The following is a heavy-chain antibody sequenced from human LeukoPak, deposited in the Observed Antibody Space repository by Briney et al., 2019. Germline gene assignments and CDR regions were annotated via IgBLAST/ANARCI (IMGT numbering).Heavy chain of an antibody. D-gene: IGHD5-12*01. Sequence: ASVKVSCKASGYTFTSYYMHWGRQAPGQGLEWMGIINPSGGSTSYAQKFQGRVTMTRDTSTSTVYMELSSLRSEDTAVYYCARARGYSGYDINWFDPWGQGTLVTVSS. J-gene: IGHJ5*02. CDR3: ARARGYSGYDINWFDP. CDR1: GYTFTSYY. V-gene: IGHV1-46*01. CDR2: INPSGGST.